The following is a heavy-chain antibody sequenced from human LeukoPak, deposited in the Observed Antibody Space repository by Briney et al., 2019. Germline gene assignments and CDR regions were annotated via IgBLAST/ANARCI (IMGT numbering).Heavy chain of an antibody. CDR1: GYTFTMYY. Sequence: GASVKVSCKASGYTFTMYYIHWVRQAPGQGLEWMGIINPSGGSTSYAQKFQGRVTMTRDTSTSTVYMELSSLRSEDTAVYYCARVQRCSSTSCYYWFDPWGQGTLVTVSS. D-gene: IGHD2-2*01. CDR3: ARVQRCSSTSCYYWFDP. CDR2: INPSGGST. V-gene: IGHV1-46*01. J-gene: IGHJ5*02.